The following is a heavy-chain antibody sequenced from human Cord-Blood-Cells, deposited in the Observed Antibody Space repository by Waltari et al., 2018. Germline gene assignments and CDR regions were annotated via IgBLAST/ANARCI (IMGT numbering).Heavy chain of an antibody. Sequence: EVQLVESGGGLIQPGGSLRLSCAASGFTVSSNYRGWVRRAPGKGVEWVSVIYSGGSTDYADSVKGRFTISRDNSKNTLYLQMNSLRAEDTAVYYCARDLGPFDYWGQGTLVTVSS. V-gene: IGHV3-53*01. CDR2: IYSGGST. CDR3: ARDLGPFDY. D-gene: IGHD1-26*01. J-gene: IGHJ4*02. CDR1: GFTVSSNY.